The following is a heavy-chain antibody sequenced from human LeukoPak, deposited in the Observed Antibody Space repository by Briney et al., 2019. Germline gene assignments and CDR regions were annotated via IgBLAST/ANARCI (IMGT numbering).Heavy chain of an antibody. V-gene: IGHV1-2*02. CDR3: ARDRLGLWFGELLTLPPFY. Sequence: ASVKVSCKASGYTFTGYCMHWVRQAPGQGLEWMGWINPNGGGANYAQKFQDRVTMTRDTSVSTAYMELSSLRSDDTAVYYCARDRLGLWFGELLTLPPFYWGQGTLVTVSS. J-gene: IGHJ4*02. CDR2: INPNGGGA. CDR1: GYTFTGYC. D-gene: IGHD3-10*01.